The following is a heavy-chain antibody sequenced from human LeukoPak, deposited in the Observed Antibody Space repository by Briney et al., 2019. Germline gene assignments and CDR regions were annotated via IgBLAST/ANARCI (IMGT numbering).Heavy chain of an antibody. Sequence: ASVKVSCKASGYTFTGYYIHWVRQAPGQGLEWMGWIYPYSGGTNYAQNFQGRVTMTRDTSISTAYMELSSLTSDDTAVYYCARDLGGNSFDPWGQGTLVTVSS. CDR2: IYPYSGGT. V-gene: IGHV1-2*02. CDR3: ARDLGGNSFDP. CDR1: GYTFTGYY. J-gene: IGHJ5*02. D-gene: IGHD2-15*01.